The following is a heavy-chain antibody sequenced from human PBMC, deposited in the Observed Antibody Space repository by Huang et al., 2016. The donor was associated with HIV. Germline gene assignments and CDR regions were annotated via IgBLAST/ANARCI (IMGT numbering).Heavy chain of an antibody. D-gene: IGHD5-12*01. J-gene: IGHJ4*02. CDR2: ISSRSSYI. Sequence: QLVESGGGLVKPGGSLRLSCAASGFTFSTYSMNWVRPAPGKGREWVSCISSRSSYIDYADSVKGRFTISRDNAKNSLDLQMNSLRVEDTALYYCARSYSGYGLLIDYWGQGTLVTVSS. V-gene: IGHV3-21*02. CDR1: GFTFSTYS. CDR3: ARSYSGYGLLIDY.